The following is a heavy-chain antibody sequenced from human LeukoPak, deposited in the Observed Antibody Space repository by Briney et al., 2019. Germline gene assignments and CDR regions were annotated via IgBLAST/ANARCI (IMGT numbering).Heavy chain of an antibody. CDR1: GFTFSDYY. J-gene: IGHJ4*02. CDR2: ISSIGSYT. Sequence: RGSLRLSCAASGFTFSDYYMSWIRQAPGKGLEWVSYISSIGSYTNYADSVKGRFTISRDNAKNALYLQMNSLRAEDTAVYYCASPAAGSNSDYWGQGTLVTVSS. D-gene: IGHD6-13*01. CDR3: ASPAAGSNSDY. V-gene: IGHV3-11*03.